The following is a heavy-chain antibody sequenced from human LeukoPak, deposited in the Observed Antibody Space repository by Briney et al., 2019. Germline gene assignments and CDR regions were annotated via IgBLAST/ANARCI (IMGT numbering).Heavy chain of an antibody. Sequence: ASVKVSCKASGYTFTGYYMHWVRQAPGQGLEWMGWINPNSGGTNYAQKFQGRVTMTRDTSISTAYMELTRLRSDDTAVYYCARGPHWDPHFDYWGQGTLVTVSS. CDR2: INPNSGGT. D-gene: IGHD7-27*01. V-gene: IGHV1-2*02. J-gene: IGHJ4*02. CDR3: ARGPHWDPHFDY. CDR1: GYTFTGYY.